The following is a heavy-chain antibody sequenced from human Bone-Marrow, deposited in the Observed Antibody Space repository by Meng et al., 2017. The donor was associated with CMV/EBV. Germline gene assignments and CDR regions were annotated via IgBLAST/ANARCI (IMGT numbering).Heavy chain of an antibody. D-gene: IGHD3-3*01. Sequence: SETLSLTCAVYGGFFSGYYWSWIRQPPGKGLEWIGEINHSGSTNYNPSLKSRVTISVDTSKNQFSLKLSSVTAADTAVYYCARGDIWGGYYYYYYYYGMDVWGQGTTVTVSS. CDR3: ARGDIWGGYYYYYYYYGMDV. CDR1: GGFFSGYY. CDR2: INHSGST. J-gene: IGHJ6*02. V-gene: IGHV4-34*01.